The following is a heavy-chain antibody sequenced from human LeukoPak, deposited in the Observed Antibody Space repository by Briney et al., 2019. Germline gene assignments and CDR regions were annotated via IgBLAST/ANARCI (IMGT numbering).Heavy chain of an antibody. D-gene: IGHD5-18*01. J-gene: IGHJ4*02. Sequence: GGSLRLSCAASGFTFSSYEMNWVRQAPGKGLEWVSYISSSGSTIYYADSVKGRFTISRDNAKNSLYLQMNSLRAEDTAVYYCARGWGGYNYGYFDYWGQETLVTVSS. CDR1: GFTFSSYE. CDR3: ARGWGGYNYGYFDY. V-gene: IGHV3-48*03. CDR2: ISSSGSTI.